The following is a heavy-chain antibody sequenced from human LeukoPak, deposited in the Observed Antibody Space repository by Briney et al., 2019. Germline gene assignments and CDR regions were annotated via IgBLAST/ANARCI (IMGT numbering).Heavy chain of an antibody. J-gene: IGHJ3*02. CDR2: FYRSGST. CDR3: ARRGSSWFDAFDI. D-gene: IGHD6-13*01. V-gene: IGHV4-61*01. CDR1: GGSVSSGSYY. Sequence: SETLSLTCTVSGGSVSSGSYYWNWIRQPPGKGLEWIGYFYRSGSTKYNPSLNRRVTISVDTSKDQFSLKLSSVTAADTAVYYCARRGSSWFDAFDIWGRGTVVTVSS.